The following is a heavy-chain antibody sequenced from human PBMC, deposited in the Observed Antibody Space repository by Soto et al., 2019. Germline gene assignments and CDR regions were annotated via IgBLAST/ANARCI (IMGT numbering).Heavy chain of an antibody. CDR2: ISGSGGST. CDR1: GFTFSSYA. Sequence: GGSLRLSCAASGFTFSSYAMSWVRQAPGKGLEWVSAISGSGGSTYYADSVKGRFTISRDNSKNTLYLQMNSLRAEDTAVYYCAKGSSSGVATGSNFDYWGQGTLVTVSS. D-gene: IGHD5-12*01. V-gene: IGHV3-23*01. CDR3: AKGSSSGVATGSNFDY. J-gene: IGHJ4*02.